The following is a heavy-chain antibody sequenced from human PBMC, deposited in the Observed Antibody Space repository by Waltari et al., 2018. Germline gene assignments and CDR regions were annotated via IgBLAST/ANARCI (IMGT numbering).Heavy chain of an antibody. J-gene: IGHJ6*02. CDR2: INHSGST. D-gene: IGHD2-8*01. V-gene: IGHV4-34*01. Sequence: QVQLQQWGAGLLKPSETLSLTCAVYGGSFSGYYWSWIRPPPGKGLEWIGEINHSGSTNYNPSLKSRVTISVDTSKNQFSLKLSSVTAADTAVYYCARGPIVLMVYAIHYYYYGMDVWGQGTTVTVSS. CDR1: GGSFSGYY. CDR3: ARGPIVLMVYAIHYYYYGMDV.